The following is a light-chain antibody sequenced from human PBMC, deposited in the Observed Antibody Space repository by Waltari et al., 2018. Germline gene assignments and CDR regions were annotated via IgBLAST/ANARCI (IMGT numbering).Light chain of an antibody. CDR2: INN. CDR1: GSNIGSKT. CDR3: AAWDDSLNTWV. Sequence: QSVLTQPPSASGTPGQRVTISCSGSGSNIGSKTVNWYQQFPGTAPKLLVYINNQRPSWVPDRFSGSKSCTSASLAISGLQSEDEADYYCAAWDDSLNTWVFGGGTKLTVL. V-gene: IGLV1-44*01. J-gene: IGLJ3*02.